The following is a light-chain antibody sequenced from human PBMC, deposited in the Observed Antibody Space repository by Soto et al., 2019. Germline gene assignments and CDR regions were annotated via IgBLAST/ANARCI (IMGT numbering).Light chain of an antibody. V-gene: IGLV2-14*01. Sequence: QSALTQPASVSGSPGQSITISCTGTRRDVGGYNYVSWYQQYPGKSPNLLIYEVTHRPSGVSNRFSGSKYGNTASLTISGLQAEDEADYYCSSYTISNTLPFVFGTGTKLTVL. CDR1: RRDVGGYNY. J-gene: IGLJ1*01. CDR3: SSYTISNTLPFV. CDR2: EVT.